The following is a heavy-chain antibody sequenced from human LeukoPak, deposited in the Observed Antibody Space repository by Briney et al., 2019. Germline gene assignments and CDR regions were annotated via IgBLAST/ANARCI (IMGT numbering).Heavy chain of an antibody. CDR2: IYTSGST. CDR3: ARGGNYDVLTGYHFYFDS. J-gene: IGHJ4*02. Sequence: PSETLSLTCTVSGDSISSGSYYWNWIRQPAGEGLEWIGHIYTSGSTHYNPSLKSRVTISGDTSRNHFSLELSSVNAADTAVYYCARGGNYDVLTGYHFYFDSWGQGTLVAVSS. CDR1: GDSISSGSYY. D-gene: IGHD3-9*01. V-gene: IGHV4-61*09.